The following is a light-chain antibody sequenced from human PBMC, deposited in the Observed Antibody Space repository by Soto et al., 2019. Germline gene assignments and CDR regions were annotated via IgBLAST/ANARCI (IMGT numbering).Light chain of an antibody. Sequence: QSALTQPASVSGSPGQSIAISCSGASSVIGSYNFVSWYQQHPGKAPKLMISEVNKRPSGISNRFSGSKSGNTASLTISGLQAEDEADYYCCSFAGSGTGVFGTGTKVTVL. V-gene: IGLV2-23*02. CDR1: SSVIGSYNF. CDR3: CSFAGSGTGV. CDR2: EVN. J-gene: IGLJ1*01.